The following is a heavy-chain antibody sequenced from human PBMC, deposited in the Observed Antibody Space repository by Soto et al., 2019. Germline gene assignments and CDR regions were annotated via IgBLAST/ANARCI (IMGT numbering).Heavy chain of an antibody. CDR2: INHSGST. CDR3: ARITGTHDY. D-gene: IGHD1-7*01. J-gene: IGHJ4*02. V-gene: IGHV4-34*01. Sequence: PETLSLTCAVYGGSFSGYYWSWIRQPPGKGLEWIGEINHSGSTNYNPSLKSRVTISVDTSKNQFSLKLSSVTAADTAVYYCARITGTHDYWGQGTLVTVSS. CDR1: GGSFSGYY.